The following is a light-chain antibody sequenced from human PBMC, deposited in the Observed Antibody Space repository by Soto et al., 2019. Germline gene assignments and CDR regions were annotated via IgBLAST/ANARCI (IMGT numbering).Light chain of an antibody. CDR1: SSDVGGYNY. CDR3: SSYTSSSTLVI. CDR2: EVS. J-gene: IGLJ2*01. Sequence: QSALTQPASVSGSPGQSITISCTGTSSDVGGYNYVSWYQQHPGKAPKLMIYEVSNRPSGVSNRFSGSKSDNTASLTISGLQAEYEADYYCSSYTSSSTLVIFGGGTKLTVL. V-gene: IGLV2-14*01.